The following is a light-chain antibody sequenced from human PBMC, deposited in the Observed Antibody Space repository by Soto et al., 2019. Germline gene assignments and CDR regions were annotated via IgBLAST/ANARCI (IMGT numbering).Light chain of an antibody. Sequence: EIVMTQSPVTLSVSPGERATLSCMASQSVSRNLAWYQQKPGQAPSLLIYGAFTRATGIPARFSGTGSGTEFTPTISSLQSEDFALYYCPQYNDWPLPFGQGTKADIK. J-gene: IGKJ1*01. V-gene: IGKV3-15*01. CDR3: PQYNDWPLP. CDR1: QSVSRN. CDR2: GAF.